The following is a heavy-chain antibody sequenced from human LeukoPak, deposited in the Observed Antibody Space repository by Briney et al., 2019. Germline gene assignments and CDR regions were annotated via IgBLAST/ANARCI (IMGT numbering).Heavy chain of an antibody. V-gene: IGHV3-7*01. Sequence: GGSLRLSCAASGFTFSSYWMSWVRQAPGKGLEWVANIKQDGSEKYYVDSVKGRFTISRDNAKNSLYLQMNSLRAEDTAVYYCARDRVQLWPRTPFDYWGQGTLVTVSS. D-gene: IGHD5-18*01. CDR1: GFTFSSYW. CDR2: IKQDGSEK. J-gene: IGHJ4*02. CDR3: ARDRVQLWPRTPFDY.